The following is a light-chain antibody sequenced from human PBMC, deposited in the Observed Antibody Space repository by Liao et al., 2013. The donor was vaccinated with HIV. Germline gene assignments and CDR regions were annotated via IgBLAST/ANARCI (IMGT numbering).Light chain of an antibody. V-gene: IGLV3-1*01. Sequence: SYDLTQPPSVSVSPGQTASITCSGDKLGDRYTCWYQQKPGQSPVLVIYKDSKRPSGIPERFSGSQSGNTATLTISGTQTLDEADYYCQAWDSSNMIFGGGPXLTVL. J-gene: IGLJ2*01. CDR1: KLGDRY. CDR2: KDS. CDR3: QAWDSSNMI.